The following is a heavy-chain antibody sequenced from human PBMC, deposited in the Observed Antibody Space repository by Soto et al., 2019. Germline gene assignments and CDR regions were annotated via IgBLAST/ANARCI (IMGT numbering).Heavy chain of an antibody. CDR1: GFTFSNYA. J-gene: IGHJ4*02. D-gene: IGHD3-10*01. V-gene: IGHV3-23*01. CDR2: ISNSGGST. Sequence: EVQVLESGGGLVQPGGSLRLSCAASGFTFSNYAMSWVRQAPGKGLEWVSSISNSGGSTYYTDSVKGRFTISRDNSKNTLYLQMNSLRAEDTALDYCAKDPGEDTYYFDYWGQGTLVTVSS. CDR3: AKDPGEDTYYFDY.